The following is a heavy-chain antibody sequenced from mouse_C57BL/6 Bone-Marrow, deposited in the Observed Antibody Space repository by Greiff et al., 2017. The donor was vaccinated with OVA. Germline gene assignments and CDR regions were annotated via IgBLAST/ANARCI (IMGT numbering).Heavy chain of an antibody. V-gene: IGHV5-12*01. CDR2: ISNGGGST. Sequence: EVMLVESGGGLVQPGGSLKLSCAASGFTFSDYYMYWVRQTPEKRLEWVAYISNGGGSTYYPDTVKGRFTISRDNAKNTLYLQMSRLKSEDTAMYYGARRPVAGDYAMDYWGQGTSVTVSS. J-gene: IGHJ4*01. CDR1: GFTFSDYY. D-gene: IGHD1-3*01. CDR3: ARRPVAGDYAMDY.